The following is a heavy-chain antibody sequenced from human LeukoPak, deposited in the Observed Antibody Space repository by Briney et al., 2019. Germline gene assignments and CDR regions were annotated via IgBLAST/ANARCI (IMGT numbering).Heavy chain of an antibody. V-gene: IGHV3-48*01. Sequence: GGSLRLSCAASGFTFSSYSMNWVRQAPGKGLEWVSYISSSSSTLYYADSVKGRFTISRDNAKNSLYLQMNSLRAEDTAVYYCARVYRGDYYDSSGYYIFDYWGQGTLVTVSS. CDR1: GFTFSSYS. J-gene: IGHJ4*02. CDR2: ISSSSSTL. CDR3: ARVYRGDYYDSSGYYIFDY. D-gene: IGHD3-22*01.